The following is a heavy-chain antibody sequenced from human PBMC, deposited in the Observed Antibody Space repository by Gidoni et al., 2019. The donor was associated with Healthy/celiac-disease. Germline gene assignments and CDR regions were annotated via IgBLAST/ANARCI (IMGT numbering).Heavy chain of an antibody. CDR1: GFTFSSYG. J-gene: IGHJ6*02. Sequence: QVQRVESGGGVVQPGRSLRLPWAASGFTFSSYGRHWVRQAPGKGLEWLAVISYDGSNKYYADSVKGRVTIPRDNSKNTLYLQMNSLRAEDTAVYYCAKGIFGGPSYDGMDVWGQGTTVTVSS. V-gene: IGHV3-30*18. CDR2: ISYDGSNK. CDR3: AKGIFGGPSYDGMDV. D-gene: IGHD3-3*01.